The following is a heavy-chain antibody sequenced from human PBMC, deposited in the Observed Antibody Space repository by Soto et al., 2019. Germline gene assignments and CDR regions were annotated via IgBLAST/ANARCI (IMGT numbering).Heavy chain of an antibody. D-gene: IGHD6-6*01. J-gene: IGHJ6*02. CDR3: ASTMAARPYSYAMEV. CDR2: IDPSDSYT. V-gene: IGHV5-10-1*01. Sequence: PGESLKISCKGSGYSFTSYWISWVRQMPGKGLEWMGRIDPSDSYTNYSPSFQGHVTIPADKSISTAYLQWSSLKASNTAMYYCASTMAARPYSYAMEVWGQGTTLTVS. CDR1: GYSFTSYW.